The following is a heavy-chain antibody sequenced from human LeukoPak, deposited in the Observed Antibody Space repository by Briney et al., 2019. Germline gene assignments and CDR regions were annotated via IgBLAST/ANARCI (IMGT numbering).Heavy chain of an antibody. CDR3: ARQYYETLTGPNWFDA. CDR2: ILPSNSDT. CDR1: GYTFTSNW. V-gene: IGHV5-51*01. D-gene: IGHD3-9*01. J-gene: IGHJ5*02. Sequence: GESLKISCKGSGYTFTSNWIGWVRQMPGKGLEWMGIILPSNSDTRYSPSFKGQVTMSVDKSISTAYLQWTSLKASGTAMYYCARQYYETLTGPNWFDAWGQGTLVTVSP.